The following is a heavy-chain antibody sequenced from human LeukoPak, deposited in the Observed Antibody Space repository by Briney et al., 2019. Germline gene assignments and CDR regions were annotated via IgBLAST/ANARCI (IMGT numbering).Heavy chain of an antibody. V-gene: IGHV3-48*02. J-gene: IGHJ4*02. CDR1: GXTFXSYS. CDR2: ISGSSSTI. D-gene: IGHD4-17*01. Sequence: PGGSLRLSCAASGXTFXSYSMNWVRRAPXXXXEWVSYISGSSSTIYYADSVKGRFTISRDNGKNSLNLQMNSLRDEDTAVYYCARDDYGGLGLDYWGQGTLVTVSS. CDR3: ARDDYGGLGLDY.